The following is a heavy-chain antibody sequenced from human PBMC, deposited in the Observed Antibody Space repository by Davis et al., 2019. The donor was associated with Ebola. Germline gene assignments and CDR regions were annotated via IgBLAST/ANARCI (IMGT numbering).Heavy chain of an antibody. V-gene: IGHV1-18*01. D-gene: IGHD6-6*01. Sequence: AASVKVSCKASGYTFTSYGISWVRQAPGQGLEWMGWISAYNGNTNYAQKLQGRVTMTTDTSTSTAYMELRSLRSDDTAVYYCARDSTTPTSSIAARPRQDYWGQGTLVTVSS. J-gene: IGHJ4*02. CDR2: ISAYNGNT. CDR1: GYTFTSYG. CDR3: ARDSTTPTSSIAARPRQDY.